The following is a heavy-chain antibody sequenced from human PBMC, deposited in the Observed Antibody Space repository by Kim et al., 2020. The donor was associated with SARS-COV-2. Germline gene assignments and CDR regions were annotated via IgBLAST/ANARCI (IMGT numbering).Heavy chain of an antibody. CDR3: ARDHPSSGGGNSWGNWFDP. D-gene: IGHD2-21*02. CDR1: GGSISSYY. CDR2: IYYSGST. J-gene: IGHJ5*02. Sequence: SETLSLTCTVSGGSISSYYWSWIRQPPGKGLEWIGYIYYSGSTNYNPSLKSRVTISVDTSKNQFSLKLSSVTAADTAVYYCARDHPSSGGGNSWGNWFDPWGQGTLVTVSS. V-gene: IGHV4-59*01.